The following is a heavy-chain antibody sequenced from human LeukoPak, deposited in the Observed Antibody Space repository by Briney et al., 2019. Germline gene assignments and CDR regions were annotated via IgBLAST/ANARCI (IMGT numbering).Heavy chain of an antibody. V-gene: IGHV1-8*01. J-gene: IGHJ5*02. CDR3: VRDGEGVAISVNYWFDP. Sequence: GASVKVSCKASGFTFTSYDINWVRQASGQGLEWMGWMNPNNGNTGYAQKFQGRVTMTRDTSISTAYMGLRGLRSEDTAVYYCVRDGEGVAISVNYWFDPWGQGTLVTVSS. D-gene: IGHD3-10*01. CDR1: GFTFTSYD. CDR2: MNPNNGNT.